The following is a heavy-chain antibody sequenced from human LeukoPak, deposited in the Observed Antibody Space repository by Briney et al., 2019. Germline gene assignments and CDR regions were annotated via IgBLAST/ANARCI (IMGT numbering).Heavy chain of an antibody. CDR1: GGTFPKSA. J-gene: IGHJ6*03. CDR2: FIPLLGTA. D-gene: IGHD3-10*01. Sequence: SVKVSCKASGGTFPKSAFSWVRQAPGQGLEWMGGFIPLLGTANYAQEFQGRVTITADESTSTAYMQLSSLRSEDTAMYFCTRVITIGQPPYYYYMDLWGKGTTVTVSS. CDR3: TRVITIGQPPYYYYMDL. V-gene: IGHV1-69*13.